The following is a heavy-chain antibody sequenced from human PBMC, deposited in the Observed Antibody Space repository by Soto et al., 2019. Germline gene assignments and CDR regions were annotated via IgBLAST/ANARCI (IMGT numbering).Heavy chain of an antibody. D-gene: IGHD6-6*01. CDR2: INAGNGNT. Sequence: GASVKVSCKASGYTFTSYAMHWVRQAPGQRLEWMGWINAGNGNTKYSQKFQGRVTITRDTSASTAYMELSSLRSEDTAVYYCARDRPTSSIRARDYYYAMDVWGQGTTVTVSS. J-gene: IGHJ6*02. V-gene: IGHV1-3*01. CDR3: ARDRPTSSIRARDYYYAMDV. CDR1: GYTFTSYA.